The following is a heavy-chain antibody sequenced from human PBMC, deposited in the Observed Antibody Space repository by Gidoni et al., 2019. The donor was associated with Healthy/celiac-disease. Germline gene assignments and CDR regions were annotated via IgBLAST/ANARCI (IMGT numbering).Heavy chain of an antibody. D-gene: IGHD5-12*01. Sequence: QLQLQDSAPGLVKPSETLSLTCTVSGGSISSSSYYWCWLRQPPGKLLEWIGSIYYSVSTYYNPSLKSRVPIPVATSKHQFSLKLRSVSAADTAVYYCASDPPTYSGYIYYFVYWGQGTLVTVSS. V-gene: IGHV4-39*01. CDR1: GGSISSSSYY. J-gene: IGHJ4*02. CDR3: ASDPPTYSGYIYYFVY. CDR2: IYYSVST.